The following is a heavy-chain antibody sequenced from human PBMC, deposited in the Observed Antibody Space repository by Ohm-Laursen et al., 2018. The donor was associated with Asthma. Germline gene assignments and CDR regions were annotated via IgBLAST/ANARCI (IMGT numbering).Heavy chain of an antibody. V-gene: IGHV4-59*01. J-gene: IGHJ5*02. CDR2: IYYTGST. D-gene: IGHD2-2*01. CDR1: GASISSYY. CDR3: AREGCRSSSCESRHNWYDP. Sequence: GTLSLTCIVSGASISSYYWSWFRQPPGKGLEWIGYIYYTGSTTYNPSLKSRVAMAVDTTKNEISLKLSSVTAADTAVYYCAREGCRSSSCESRHNWYDPWGQGTLVTVSS.